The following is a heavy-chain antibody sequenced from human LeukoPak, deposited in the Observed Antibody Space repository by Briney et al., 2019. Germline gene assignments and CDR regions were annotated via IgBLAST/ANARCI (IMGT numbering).Heavy chain of an antibody. J-gene: IGHJ3*02. Sequence: PGRSLRLSCAASGFTFSSYVMHWVRQAPGKGLEWVAVISYDGSNKYYADSVKGRFTISRDNSKNTLYLQMNSLRAEDTAVYYCYLLEYSSPFDAFDIWGQGTMVTVSS. CDR2: ISYDGSNK. CDR3: YLLEYSSPFDAFDI. V-gene: IGHV3-30*04. CDR1: GFTFSSYV. D-gene: IGHD6-6*01.